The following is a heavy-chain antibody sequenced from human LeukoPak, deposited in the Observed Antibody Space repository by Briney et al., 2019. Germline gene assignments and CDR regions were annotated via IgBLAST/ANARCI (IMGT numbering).Heavy chain of an antibody. CDR1: GGTFSSYA. Sequence: SVKVPCKASGGTFSSYAISWVRQAPGQGLEWMGGIIPIFSTANYAQKFQGRVTITADESTSTAYMELSSLRSEDTAVYYCAGRRITMIVVVIWGQGTLVTVSS. CDR3: AGRRITMIVVVI. CDR2: IIPIFSTA. V-gene: IGHV1-69*13. J-gene: IGHJ4*02. D-gene: IGHD3-22*01.